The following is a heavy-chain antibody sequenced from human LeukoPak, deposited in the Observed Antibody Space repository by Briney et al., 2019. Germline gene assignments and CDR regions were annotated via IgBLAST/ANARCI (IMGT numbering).Heavy chain of an antibody. J-gene: IGHJ4*02. CDR1: GFTFSYYA. CDR3: VKGDYSGYTFPAFDY. D-gene: IGHD5-12*01. V-gene: IGHV3-64D*06. CDR2: ITSSGGST. Sequence: GGSLRLSCSAAGFTFSYYAMHWVRQAPGKGLEYVSGITSSGGSTYYTDSVRGRFTISRDNSNNTLYLQMSSLRAEDTAVYYCVKGDYSGYTFPAFDYWGQGTLVSVSS.